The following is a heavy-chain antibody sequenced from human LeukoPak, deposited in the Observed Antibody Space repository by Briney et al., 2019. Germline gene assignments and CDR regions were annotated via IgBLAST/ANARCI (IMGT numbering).Heavy chain of an antibody. J-gene: IGHJ5*02. Sequence: ASVKVSCKASGYTFTSYGISWVRQAPGQGLEWMGWISAYNGNTNYAQKLQGRVTMTTDTSTSTAYMGLRSLRSDDTAVYYCAREGSSSWTYWFDPWGQGTLVTVSS. CDR1: GYTFTSYG. CDR3: AREGSSSWTYWFDP. V-gene: IGHV1-18*01. CDR2: ISAYNGNT. D-gene: IGHD6-13*01.